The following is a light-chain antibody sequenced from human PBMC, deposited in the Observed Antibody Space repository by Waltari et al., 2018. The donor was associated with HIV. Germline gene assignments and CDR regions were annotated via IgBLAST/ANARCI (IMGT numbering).Light chain of an antibody. CDR1: QSIIVW. CDR3: QQYYSSPGT. V-gene: IGKV1-5*03. CDR2: KAS. J-gene: IGKJ1*01. Sequence: DIQMPQYPSTLSASVGDRVTITCRASQSIIVWLAWYQQKPGKAPKLLIYKASSLESGVPARFSGSGSGTEFTLTISSLQPDDVATYYCQQYYSSPGTFGQGTKVEIK.